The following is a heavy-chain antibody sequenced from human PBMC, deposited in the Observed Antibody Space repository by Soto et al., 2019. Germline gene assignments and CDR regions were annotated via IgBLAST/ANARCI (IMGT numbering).Heavy chain of an antibody. J-gene: IGHJ4*02. D-gene: IGHD6-19*01. CDR3: ASDLYSSGWSPQGY. CDR2: ISYDGSNK. CDR1: GFTFSSYA. Sequence: GGSLRLSCAASGFTFSSYAMHWVRQAPGKGLEWVAVISYDGSNKYYADSVKGRFTISRDNSKNTLYLQMNSLRAEDTAVYYCASDLYSSGWSPQGYWGQGTLVTVSS. V-gene: IGHV3-30-3*01.